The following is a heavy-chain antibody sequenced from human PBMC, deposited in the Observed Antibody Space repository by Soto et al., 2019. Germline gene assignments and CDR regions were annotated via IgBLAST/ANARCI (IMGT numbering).Heavy chain of an antibody. Sequence: QVQLVESGGCVVQPGRYLRLSCAASGFTFNSYAMHWVRQAPGKGLEWVAVISYDGSNKYYADSVKGRFTISRDNSQNTLYLRMNSLRAEDTAVYYCARGGGVVVVATTSYFQHWGQGTLVTVSS. D-gene: IGHD2-15*01. CDR1: GFTFNSYA. CDR3: ARGGGVVVVATTSYFQH. V-gene: IGHV3-30-3*01. CDR2: ISYDGSNK. J-gene: IGHJ1*01.